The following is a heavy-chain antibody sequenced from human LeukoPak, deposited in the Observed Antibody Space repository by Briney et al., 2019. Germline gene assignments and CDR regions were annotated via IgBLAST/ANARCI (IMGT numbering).Heavy chain of an antibody. J-gene: IGHJ3*01. CDR2: ISPNSGDT. CDR1: GYTFTGYY. CDR3: ARFGAPQWSAAPFGINAFDV. Sequence: ASVKVSCKASGYTFTGYYLHWVRQAPGQGLEWMGWISPNSGDTSYAQKFQGRVTMTRDASISTAFMEVTKLRSDDTAVYYCARFGAPQWSAAPFGINAFDVWGQGTMVIVSS. D-gene: IGHD3-10*01. V-gene: IGHV1-2*02.